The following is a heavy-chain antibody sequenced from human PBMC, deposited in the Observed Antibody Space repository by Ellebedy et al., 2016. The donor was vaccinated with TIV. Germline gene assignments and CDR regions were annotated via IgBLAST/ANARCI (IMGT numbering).Heavy chain of an antibody. J-gene: IGHJ2*01. V-gene: IGHV1-2*04. CDR1: GYTFTGYY. CDR3: ARARDSSGPPYWYFDL. D-gene: IGHD3-22*01. Sequence: AASVKVPCKASGYTFTGYYMHWVRQAPGQGLEWMGWINPNSGGTNYAQKFQGWVTIPRDTSISTAYMELSRLRSDDTAVYYSARARDSSGPPYWYFDLWGRGTLVTVSS. CDR2: INPNSGGT.